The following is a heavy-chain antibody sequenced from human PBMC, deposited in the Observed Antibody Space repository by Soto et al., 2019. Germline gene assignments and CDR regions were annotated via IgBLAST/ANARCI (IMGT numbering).Heavy chain of an antibody. CDR1: CGSVSGGSYF. V-gene: IGHV4-61*01. J-gene: IGHJ4*02. D-gene: IGHD1-1*01. Sequence: SEILPLTCTVSCGSVSGGSYFWSWVRQPPGKGLEWIGYFYYSGSTKYNPSLKSRVTILEDTSKNQFSLKLNSVTAADTAVYYCAREGRMGTFDYWGQGALVTVSS. CDR3: AREGRMGTFDY. CDR2: FYYSGST.